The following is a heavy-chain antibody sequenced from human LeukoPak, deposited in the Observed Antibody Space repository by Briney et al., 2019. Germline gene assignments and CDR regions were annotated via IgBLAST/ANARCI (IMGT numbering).Heavy chain of an antibody. Sequence: SVKVSCKASGGTFSSYAISWVRQAPGQGLEWMGGIIPIFGTANYAQKFQGRVTITTDESTSTAYMELSSLRSEDTAVYYCARVGYDFWSGYSSAFDYWGQGTLVTVFS. CDR3: ARVGYDFWSGYSSAFDY. D-gene: IGHD3-3*01. V-gene: IGHV1-69*05. CDR2: IIPIFGTA. J-gene: IGHJ4*02. CDR1: GGTFSSYA.